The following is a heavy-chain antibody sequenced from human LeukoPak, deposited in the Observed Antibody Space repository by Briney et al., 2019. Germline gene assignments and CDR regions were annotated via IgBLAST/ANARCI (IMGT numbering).Heavy chain of an antibody. CDR1: GFTFSDYY. J-gene: IGHJ4*02. D-gene: IGHD7-27*01. Sequence: GGSLRLSCAASGFTFSDYYMSWIRQAPGKGLEWVSYISSSSSAIYYADSVKGRFTISRDNAKNSLYLQMNSLRDEDTAVYYCARVRPTMGNYFDYWGQGTLVTVST. CDR3: ARVRPTMGNYFDY. V-gene: IGHV3-11*04. CDR2: ISSSSSAI.